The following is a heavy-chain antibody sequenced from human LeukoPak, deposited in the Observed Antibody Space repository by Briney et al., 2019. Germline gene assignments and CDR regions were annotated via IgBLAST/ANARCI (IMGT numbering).Heavy chain of an antibody. CDR3: ARGPTMVRGVGLDV. CDR2: MNPNSGNT. J-gene: IGHJ6*04. D-gene: IGHD3-10*01. Sequence: ASVKVSCKASGYTFTSYDINWVRQATGQGLEWMGWMNPNSGNTGYAQKFQGRVTVTRDTSMSTAYMELSSLRSEDTAVYYCARGPTMVRGVGLDVWGKGTTVTVSS. CDR1: GYTFTSYD. V-gene: IGHV1-8*01.